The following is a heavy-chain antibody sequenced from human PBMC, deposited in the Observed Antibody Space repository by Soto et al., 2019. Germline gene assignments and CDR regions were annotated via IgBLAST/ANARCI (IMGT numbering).Heavy chain of an antibody. CDR2: FYYSGNT. CDR3: AREVTMLGVLDS. D-gene: IGHD3-16*01. V-gene: IGHV4-31*03. CDR1: GVSISSTTGYY. J-gene: IGHJ4*02. Sequence: SETLSLTCTVSGVSISSTTGYYRTWIRQHPGQGLEWLGYFYYSGNTFYTPFLKSRLTISGDTSKNQFSLRLSSVTASDTAVYSGAREVTMLGVLDSWGPGTLVTVSS.